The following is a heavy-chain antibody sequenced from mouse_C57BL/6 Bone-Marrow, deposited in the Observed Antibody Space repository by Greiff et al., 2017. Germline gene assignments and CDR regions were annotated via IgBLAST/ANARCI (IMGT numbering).Heavy chain of an antibody. V-gene: IGHV1-53*01. CDR2: ITPSNGGT. J-gene: IGHJ2*01. D-gene: IGHD1-1*01. Sequence: QVQLQQPGTELVKPGASVKLSCKASGYTFTSYWMHWVKQRPGQGLEWIGNITPSNGGTKYNEKFKGKATLTVDKSSSTAYMQLNSLPSEDSAVYVCARWGGSSYRNSFDYWGQGTTVTVSS. CDR1: GYTFTSYW. CDR3: ARWGGSSYRNSFDY.